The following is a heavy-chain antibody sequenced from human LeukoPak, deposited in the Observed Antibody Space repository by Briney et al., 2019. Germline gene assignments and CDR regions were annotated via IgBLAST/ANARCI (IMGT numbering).Heavy chain of an antibody. V-gene: IGHV3-7*01. Sequence: GGSLGLSCAASGFTSSSYWMSWVRQAPGKGLEWVANIKQDGSEKYYVDSVKGRFTISRDNAKNSLYLQMNSLRAEDTAVYYCARDLPEYYYDSSGYYFDPWGQGTLVTVSS. J-gene: IGHJ5*02. D-gene: IGHD3-22*01. CDR1: GFTSSSYW. CDR2: IKQDGSEK. CDR3: ARDLPEYYYDSSGYYFDP.